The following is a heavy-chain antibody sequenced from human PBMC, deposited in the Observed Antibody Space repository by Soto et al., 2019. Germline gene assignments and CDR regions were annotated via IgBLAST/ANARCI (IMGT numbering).Heavy chain of an antibody. CDR3: ARDPGSNTFDY. CDR2: INQDGSEK. CDR1: GFTFSNYW. J-gene: IGHJ4*02. Sequence: GGSLRLSCAASGFTFSNYWMNWVRQSPGKGLEWVANINQDGSEKYYVDSLKGRFTISRDNAKNSLYLQMNSLRAEDTAVYYCARDPGSNTFDYWGQGTLVTVSS. V-gene: IGHV3-7*05. D-gene: IGHD1-26*01.